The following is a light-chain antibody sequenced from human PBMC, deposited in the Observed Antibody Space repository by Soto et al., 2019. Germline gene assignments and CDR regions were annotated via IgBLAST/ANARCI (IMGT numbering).Light chain of an antibody. CDR3: TQHNSYPVT. CDR1: QGIRND. Sequence: DIQMTQSPSSLSASIGDRVTITCRASQGIRNDLAWYQQRPGKAPKRLIYAASTLQSRVPSRFNGNGAGTEFTLTIDSLQSEDFATYYCTQHNSYPVTFGGGTKVEIK. J-gene: IGKJ4*01. V-gene: IGKV1-17*01. CDR2: AAS.